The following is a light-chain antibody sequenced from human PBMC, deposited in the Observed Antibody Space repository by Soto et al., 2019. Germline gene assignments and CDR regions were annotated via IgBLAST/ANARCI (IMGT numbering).Light chain of an antibody. CDR3: QQYSSYPET. J-gene: IGKJ1*01. V-gene: IGKV1-5*03. CDR2: EAS. Sequence: DIQMTQSPSTLSASVGDRVTITCRASQSISSWLAWYQQKPGKAPNLLIYEASRLESAVPSRFSGSASGTEFTLTINGLQPDDFATYFCQQYSSYPETFGQGTKV. CDR1: QSISSW.